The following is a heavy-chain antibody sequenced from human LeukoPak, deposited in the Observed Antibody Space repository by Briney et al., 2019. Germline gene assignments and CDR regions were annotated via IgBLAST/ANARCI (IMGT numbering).Heavy chain of an antibody. Sequence: GGSLRLSCAASGFTFSSYAMSWVRQAPGKGLEWVSAISGSGGSTYYADSVKGRFTISRDNSKNTLYLQMNSLRAEDTAVYYCAKARLATLQGPFDYGGQGTLVTVSA. V-gene: IGHV3-23*01. D-gene: IGHD2-15*01. CDR1: GFTFSSYA. CDR2: ISGSGGST. CDR3: AKARLATLQGPFDY. J-gene: IGHJ4*02.